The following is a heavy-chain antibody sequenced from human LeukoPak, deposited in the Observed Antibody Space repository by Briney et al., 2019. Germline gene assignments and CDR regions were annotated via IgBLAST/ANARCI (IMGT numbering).Heavy chain of an antibody. V-gene: IGHV3-49*04. D-gene: IGHD3-3*01. CDR1: GFTFGDYA. CDR2: IRSKAYGGTT. J-gene: IGHJ4*02. CDR3: TSSYYDFWSGYTPLGY. Sequence: PGGSLRLSCTASGFTFGDYAMSWVRQAPGKGLEWVGFIRSKAYGGTTEYAASVKGRFTISRDDSKSIAYLQMNSLKTEDTAVYYCTSSYYDFWSGYTPLGYWGQGTLVTVSS.